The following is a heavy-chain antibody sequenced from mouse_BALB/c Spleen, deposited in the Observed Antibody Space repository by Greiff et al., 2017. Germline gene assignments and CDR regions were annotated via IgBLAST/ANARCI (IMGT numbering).Heavy chain of an antibody. CDR3: ARGPLPAWFAY. J-gene: IGHJ3*01. D-gene: IGHD6-1*01. V-gene: IGHV5-6-5*01. CDR2: ISSGGST. Sequence: EVHLVESGGGLVKPGGSLKLSCAASGFTFSSYAMSWVRQTPEKRLEWVASISSGGSTYYPDSVKGRFTISRDNARNILYLQMSSLRSEDTAMYYCARGPLPAWFAYWGQGTLVTVSA. CDR1: GFTFSSYA.